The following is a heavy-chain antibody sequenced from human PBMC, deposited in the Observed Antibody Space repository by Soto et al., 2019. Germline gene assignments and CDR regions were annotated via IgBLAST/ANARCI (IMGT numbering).Heavy chain of an antibody. D-gene: IGHD3-22*01. J-gene: IGHJ4*02. CDR1: GGSFSGYY. CDR3: ARAKSVFRRRLDY. Sequence: PSETLSLTCAVYGGSFSGYYWSWIRQPPGKGLEWIGEINHSGSTNYNPSLKSRVTISVDTSKNQFSLKLSSVTAADTAVYYCARAKSVFRRRLDYWGQGTLVTVSS. CDR2: INHSGST. V-gene: IGHV4-34*01.